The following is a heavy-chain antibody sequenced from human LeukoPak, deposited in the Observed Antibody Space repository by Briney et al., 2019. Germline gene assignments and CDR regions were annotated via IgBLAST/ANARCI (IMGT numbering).Heavy chain of an antibody. CDR3: AREVVAATYFDY. CDR1: GFTFSSYA. Sequence: GRSLRLSCAASGFTFSSYAMHWVRQAPGKGLEWVAVISYDGSNKYYADSEKGRFTISRDNSKNTLCLQMNSLRAEDTAVYYCAREVVAATYFDYWGQGTLVTVSS. V-gene: IGHV3-30-3*01. CDR2: ISYDGSNK. D-gene: IGHD2-15*01. J-gene: IGHJ4*02.